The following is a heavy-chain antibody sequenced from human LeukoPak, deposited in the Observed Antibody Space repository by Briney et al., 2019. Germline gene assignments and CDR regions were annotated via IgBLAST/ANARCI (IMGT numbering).Heavy chain of an antibody. CDR1: GGSISSYY. Sequence: SETLSLTCTVSGGSISSYYWSWIRQPAGKGLEWIGRIYTSGSTNYNPSLKSRVTMSVDTSKNQFSLKLSSVTAADTAVYYCARDGPLGLEPTAAFDIWGQGTMVTVSS. CDR3: ARDGPLGLEPTAAFDI. CDR2: IYTSGST. D-gene: IGHD1-1*01. J-gene: IGHJ3*02. V-gene: IGHV4-4*07.